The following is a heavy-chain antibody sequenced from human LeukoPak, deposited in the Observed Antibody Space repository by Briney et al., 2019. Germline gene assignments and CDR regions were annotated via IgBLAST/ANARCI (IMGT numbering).Heavy chain of an antibody. CDR3: AVLYSSGSIDY. J-gene: IGHJ4*02. CDR1: GYTFTGYY. D-gene: IGHD6-19*01. Sequence: ASVKVSCKSSGYTFTGYYIHWVRQAPGQGLDWMGCINPNSGGTNYEQKFQGRVTMTRDTSITTAYMELSRLRSDDTAVYYCAVLYSSGSIDYWGQGTLVTVSS. CDR2: INPNSGGT. V-gene: IGHV1-2*02.